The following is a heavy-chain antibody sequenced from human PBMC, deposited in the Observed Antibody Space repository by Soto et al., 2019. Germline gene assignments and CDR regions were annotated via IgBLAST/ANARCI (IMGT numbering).Heavy chain of an antibody. V-gene: IGHV4-59*08. J-gene: IGHJ4*02. CDR1: GGSISSYY. CDR3: ARHAAAGTDY. D-gene: IGHD6-13*01. Sequence: SETLSLTCTVSGGSISSYYWSWIRQPPGKGLEWIGYIYYIGSTKYNASLKSRVTISVDTSKNQFSLKLSSVTAADTAVYYCARHAAAGTDYWGQGTLVTVSS. CDR2: IYYIGST.